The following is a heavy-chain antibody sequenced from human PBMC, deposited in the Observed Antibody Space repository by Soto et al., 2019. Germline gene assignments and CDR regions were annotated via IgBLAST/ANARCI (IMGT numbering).Heavy chain of an antibody. J-gene: IGHJ3*02. D-gene: IGHD2-8*01. CDR1: GFTFTSSA. Sequence: GASVKVSCKASGFTFTSSAVQWVLQARGERLESIGWIVVGSGNANYAEKFQERVTITRDMSTSTAYMELSSLRSEDTAVYYCAKQREGDIVLMVYAIRGAFDIWGQGTMVTVSS. V-gene: IGHV1-58*01. CDR2: IVVGSGNA. CDR3: AKQREGDIVLMVYAIRGAFDI.